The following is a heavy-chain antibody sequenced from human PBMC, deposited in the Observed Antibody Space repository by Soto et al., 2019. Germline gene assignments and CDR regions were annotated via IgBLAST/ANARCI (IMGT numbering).Heavy chain of an antibody. J-gene: IGHJ4*02. CDR1: GGSISSYY. CDR3: ARGGQLWLPDY. V-gene: IGHV4-59*01. Sequence: QVQLQESGPGLVKPSETLSLTCTVSGGSISSYYWSWIRQPPGKGLEWIGYIYYSGSTNYNPSLKSRVTISVDTSKNQFSLKLSSVTAADTAVYYCARGGQLWLPDYWGQGTLVTVSS. CDR2: IYYSGST. D-gene: IGHD5-18*01.